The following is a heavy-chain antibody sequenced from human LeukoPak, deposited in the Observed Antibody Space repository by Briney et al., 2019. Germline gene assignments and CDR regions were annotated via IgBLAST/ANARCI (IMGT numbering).Heavy chain of an antibody. D-gene: IGHD5-18*01. V-gene: IGHV4-34*01. CDR3: ASLYSYGYSPPFDY. CDR2: INHSGST. CDR1: GGSFSGYY. Sequence: SETLSLTCAVYGGSFSGYYWSWIRQPPGKGLEWIGEINHSGSTNYNPSLKSRVTTSVDTSKNQFSLKLSSVTAADTAVYYCASLYSYGYSPPFDYWGQGTLVTVSS. J-gene: IGHJ4*02.